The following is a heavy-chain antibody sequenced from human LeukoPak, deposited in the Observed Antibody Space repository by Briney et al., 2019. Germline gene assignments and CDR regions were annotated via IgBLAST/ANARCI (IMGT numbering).Heavy chain of an antibody. CDR3: ARDFLSGTTHHYYYGMDV. CDR1: GYTFTGYY. V-gene: IGHV1-2*02. CDR2: INPNSGGT. J-gene: IGHJ6*02. Sequence: GASVKVSCKASGYTFTGYYMHWVRQAPGQGLEWIGWINPNSGGTNYAQKFQGRVTMTRDTSISTAYMELSRLRSDDTAVYYCARDFLSGTTHHYYYGMDVWGQGTTVTVSS. D-gene: IGHD1-7*01.